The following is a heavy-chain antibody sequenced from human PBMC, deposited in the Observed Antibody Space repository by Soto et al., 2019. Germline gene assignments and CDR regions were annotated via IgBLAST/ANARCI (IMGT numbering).Heavy chain of an antibody. V-gene: IGHV3-21*01. D-gene: IGHD6-6*01. CDR3: ARKYISPDGLDV. CDR1: GLTASGLTFSNYW. CDR2: ISSHTYI. Sequence: GGSLRLSCAASGLTASGLTFSNYWMHWVRQAPGKGLVWVSRISSHTYIYYADSMKARFTISRDNAKNSVYLQMTGLRAEDTALYYCARKYISPDGLDVWGQGTTVTVSS. J-gene: IGHJ6*02.